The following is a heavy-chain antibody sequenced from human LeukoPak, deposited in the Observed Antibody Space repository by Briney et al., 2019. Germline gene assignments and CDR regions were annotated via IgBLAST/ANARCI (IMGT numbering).Heavy chain of an antibody. Sequence: PAETLSLTCDVSGASTNTDSYFWGWIRQPPGKGLEWVGSGCYAGSGSHYNPSLKSRVTITVDTSRNRYARELRSVTTADTAVYYCVRLCLRWGSDYWGQGPRVTVSS. D-gene: IGHD5/OR15-5a*01. V-gene: IGHV4-39*01. CDR1: GASTNTDSYF. CDR3: VRLCLRWGSDY. J-gene: IGHJ4*02. CDR2: GCYAGSGS.